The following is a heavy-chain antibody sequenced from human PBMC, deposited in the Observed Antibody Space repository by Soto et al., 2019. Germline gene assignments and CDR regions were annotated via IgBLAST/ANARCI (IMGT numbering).Heavy chain of an antibody. CDR3: AHSIVVVPAAKNHDAFDI. CDR2: IYWDDDK. CDR1: GFSLSTSGVG. D-gene: IGHD2-2*01. Sequence: QITLKESGPTLLQPTQTLTLTCTLSGFSLSTSGVGVGWIRQPPGKALEWLALIYWDDDKSYSPSLKSRLTITKDTSKNQVVLTMTNMDPVDTSTYYCAHSIVVVPAAKNHDAFDIWCQGTMVTVSS. J-gene: IGHJ3*02. V-gene: IGHV2-5*02.